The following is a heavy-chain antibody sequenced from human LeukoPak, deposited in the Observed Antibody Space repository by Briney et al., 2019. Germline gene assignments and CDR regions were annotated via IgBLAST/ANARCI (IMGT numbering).Heavy chain of an antibody. J-gene: IGHJ6*04. CDR1: GYTLTELS. CDR2: FDPEDGET. D-gene: IGHD2-2*01. CDR3: ATAPIFENIEVVPAVFSLDV. V-gene: IGHV1-24*01. Sequence: ASVKDSCKVSGYTLTELSMHWVRQAPGKGLEGMGGFDPEDGETIYAQKFQGRVTMTEDTSTDTAYMELSSLRSEDTAVYYCATAPIFENIEVVPAVFSLDVWGKGATVTVSS.